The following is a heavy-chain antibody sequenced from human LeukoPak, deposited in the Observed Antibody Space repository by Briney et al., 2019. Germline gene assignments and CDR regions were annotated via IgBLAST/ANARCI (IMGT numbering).Heavy chain of an antibody. CDR1: GFTFRDYP. Sequence: GGSLRLSCSASGFTFRDYPIHWVRQAPGEGLQYVSAISSAGGTTYYADSVRGRFTISRDNSKNTLYLQMSSLRAEDTALYYCVKVGDNGYGEYYQHWGQGTLVTVSS. V-gene: IGHV3-64D*06. D-gene: IGHD5-12*01. CDR3: VKVGDNGYGEYYQH. CDR2: ISSAGGTT. J-gene: IGHJ1*01.